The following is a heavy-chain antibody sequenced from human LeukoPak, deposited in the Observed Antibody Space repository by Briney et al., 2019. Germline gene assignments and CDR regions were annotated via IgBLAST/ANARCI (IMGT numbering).Heavy chain of an antibody. J-gene: IGHJ4*02. CDR1: GFTFSSYA. D-gene: IGHD3-16*02. Sequence: GGSLRLSCAASGFTFSSYAMSWVRQAPGKGLQWVSAISGSGGSTYYADSVKGRFTISRDNSKNTLYLQMNSLRAEDTALYYLAKGFPLGELTSNYWGQGTLVTVSS. CDR3: AKGFPLGELTSNY. V-gene: IGHV3-23*01. CDR2: ISGSGGST.